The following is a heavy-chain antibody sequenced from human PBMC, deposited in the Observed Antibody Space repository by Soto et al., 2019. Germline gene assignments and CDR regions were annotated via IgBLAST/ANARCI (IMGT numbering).Heavy chain of an antibody. Sequence: EVQLLESGGGLVQPGGSLRLSCAASGFTVSSCAMSWVRQAPGKGLEWVSVITTSGANTYYADSVKGRFTISRDNSRNTRYLQMNTLRAEDTAVYYCANRGKYYFDHWGQGTLVTVSS. CDR2: ITTSGANT. V-gene: IGHV3-23*01. CDR3: ANRGKYYFDH. CDR1: GFTVSSCA. J-gene: IGHJ4*02.